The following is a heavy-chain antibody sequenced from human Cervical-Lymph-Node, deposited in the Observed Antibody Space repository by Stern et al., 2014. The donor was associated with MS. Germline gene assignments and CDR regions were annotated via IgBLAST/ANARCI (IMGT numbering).Heavy chain of an antibody. V-gene: IGHV1-3*01. CDR3: ARDRSYYDFWSGYWLGPY. CDR2: INAGNGNT. J-gene: IGHJ4*02. D-gene: IGHD3-3*01. Sequence: QVQLVQSGAEVKKPGASGKVSCKASGYTFTSYAMHWVRQAPGQRLEWMGWINAGNGNTKYSQKFQGRVTITRDTSASTAYMELSSLRSEDTAVYYCARDRSYYDFWSGYWLGPYWGQGTLVTVSS. CDR1: GYTFTSYA.